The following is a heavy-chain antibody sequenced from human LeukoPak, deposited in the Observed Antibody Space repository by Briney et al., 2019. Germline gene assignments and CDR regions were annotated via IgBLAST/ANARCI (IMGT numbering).Heavy chain of an antibody. Sequence: PGGSLRLSCAASGFIFSDYYMSWIRQAPGKGLGWVSYISSSGSTIYYADSVKGRFTISRDTAKHSLYLQMNSLRAEGPAVYDCARNSSGYAFDIWGQGTMVTVSS. CDR1: GFIFSDYY. J-gene: IGHJ3*02. CDR3: ARNSSGYAFDI. CDR2: ISSSGSTI. V-gene: IGHV3-11*01. D-gene: IGHD3-22*01.